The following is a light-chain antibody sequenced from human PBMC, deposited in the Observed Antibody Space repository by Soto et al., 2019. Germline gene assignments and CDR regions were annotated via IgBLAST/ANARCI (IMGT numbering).Light chain of an antibody. Sequence: QSALTQPASVSGSPGQSITISCTGTSRDFGGYNYVSWYQQHPGKAPKLMIYDVSNRPSGASNRFSGSKSGNTASLTISGLQAEDEADYYCSSHTSSSTLGIFGGGTKLTVL. CDR1: SRDFGGYNY. CDR2: DVS. J-gene: IGLJ2*01. V-gene: IGLV2-14*01. CDR3: SSHTSSSTLGI.